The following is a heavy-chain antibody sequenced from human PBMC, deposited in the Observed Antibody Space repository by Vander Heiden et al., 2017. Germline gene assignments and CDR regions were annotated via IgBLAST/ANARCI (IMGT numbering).Heavy chain of an antibody. CDR1: GGSISSYY. J-gene: IGHJ3*02. D-gene: IGHD2-2*01. Sequence: QVQLQESGPGLVKPSETLSLTCTVSGGSISSYYWSWIRQPPGKGLEWIGYLFYSGSPQQHPALKSRVPISGAPSQKQFPLKLSPVTPGDPAVDFCAGSPGGVVPAVNAFDIWGQGTMVTVSS. CDR2: LFYSGSP. V-gene: IGHV4-59*08. CDR3: AGSPGGVVPAVNAFDI.